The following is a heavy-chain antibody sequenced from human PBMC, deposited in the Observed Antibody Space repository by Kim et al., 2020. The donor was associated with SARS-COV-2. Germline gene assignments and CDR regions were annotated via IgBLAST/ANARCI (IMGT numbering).Heavy chain of an antibody. CDR2: IDPSDSYT. Sequence: GESLKISCKGSGYSFTSYWISWVRQMPGKGLEWMGRIDPSDSYTNYSPSFQGHVTISADKSISTAYLQWSSLKASDTAMYYCATVYSSGWYYFDYWGQGTLVTVSS. CDR1: GYSFTSYW. CDR3: ATVYSSGWYYFDY. V-gene: IGHV5-10-1*01. D-gene: IGHD6-19*01. J-gene: IGHJ4*02.